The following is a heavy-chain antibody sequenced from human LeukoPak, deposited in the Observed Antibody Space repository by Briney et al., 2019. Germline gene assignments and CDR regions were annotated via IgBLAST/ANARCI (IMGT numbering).Heavy chain of an antibody. J-gene: IGHJ4*02. Sequence: PSETLSLTCTVSGGSISSGDYSWSWLRQPPGQGLEWIGYIYYSGSTYYNPSLKSRVTISVDTSKNQFSLKLSSVTAADTAVYYCARDRDSNYFGYWGQGTLVTVSS. CDR2: IYYSGST. V-gene: IGHV4-30-4*01. CDR1: GGSISSGDYS. CDR3: ARDRDSNYFGY. D-gene: IGHD4-11*01.